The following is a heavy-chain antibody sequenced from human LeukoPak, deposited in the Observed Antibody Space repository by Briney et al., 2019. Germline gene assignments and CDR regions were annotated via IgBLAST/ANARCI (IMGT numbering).Heavy chain of an antibody. CDR1: GFTFSSYA. V-gene: IGHV3-23*01. Sequence: TGGSLRLSCAASGFTFSSYAMSWVRQAPGKGLEWVSAISGSGGSTYYADSVKGRFTISRDNSKNTLYLQVNSLRAEDTAVYYCAKAIAVAGTYAFDIWGQGTMVTVSS. D-gene: IGHD6-19*01. CDR2: ISGSGGST. CDR3: AKAIAVAGTYAFDI. J-gene: IGHJ3*02.